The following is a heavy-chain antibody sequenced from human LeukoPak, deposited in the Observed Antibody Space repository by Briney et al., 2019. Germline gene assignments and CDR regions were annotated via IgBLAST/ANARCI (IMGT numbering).Heavy chain of an antibody. CDR3: ARHPRGYSYEKTYYFDY. J-gene: IGHJ4*02. CDR2: IYYSGST. CDR1: GGSINNYY. D-gene: IGHD5-18*01. V-gene: IGHV4-59*08. Sequence: SETLSLTCTVSGGSINNYYWSWIRQPPGKGLEWIGYIYYSGSTNYNPSLKSRVTISVDTSKNQFSLKLSSVTAADTAVYYCARHPRGYSYEKTYYFDYWGQGTLVTVSS.